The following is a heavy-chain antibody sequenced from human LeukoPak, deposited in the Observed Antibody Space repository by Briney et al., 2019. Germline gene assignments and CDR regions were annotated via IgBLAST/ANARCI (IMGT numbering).Heavy chain of an antibody. CDR2: IFYSGTT. J-gene: IGHJ6*03. CDR3: ARVYSEWELLRGDYYYYMDV. D-gene: IGHD1-26*01. CDR1: GGSISSYY. Sequence: SETLSLTCTVSGGSISSYYWSWIRQPPGKGLEWIGFIFYSGTTNYNPSLKSRVTISVDTSKNQFSLKLTSVTAADTAVYYCARVYSEWELLRGDYYYYMDVWGKGTTVTVSS. V-gene: IGHV4-59*01.